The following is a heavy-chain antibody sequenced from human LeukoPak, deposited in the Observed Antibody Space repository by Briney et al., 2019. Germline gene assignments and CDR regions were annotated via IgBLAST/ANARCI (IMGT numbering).Heavy chain of an antibody. CDR3: GRAAYSCSGDCYALDY. J-gene: IGHJ4*02. V-gene: IGHV3-74*01. D-gene: IGHD2-21*01. Sequence: GGSLRLSCAASGFTFSNAWMSWVRQAPGKGLVWVSRIDTDGSSTSYADSVKGRFTISRDNAKNTLYLQMNSLRAEDTAVYYCGRAAYSCSGDCYALDYWGQGTLVTVSS. CDR2: IDTDGSST. CDR1: GFTFSNAW.